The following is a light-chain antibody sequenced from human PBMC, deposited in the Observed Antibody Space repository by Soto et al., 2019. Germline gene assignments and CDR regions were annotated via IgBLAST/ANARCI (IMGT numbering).Light chain of an antibody. CDR1: QSVSSSY. V-gene: IGKV3-20*01. CDR3: QQYGSSPRT. Sequence: EIVLTQSPVTLSLSPGERATLSCRASQSVSSSYLAWYQQKPGQAPRLLIYGASSRATGIPDRFSGSGSGTDCTLTISRLEPEDFAVYYCQQYGSSPRTFGPGTKVDI. CDR2: GAS. J-gene: IGKJ3*01.